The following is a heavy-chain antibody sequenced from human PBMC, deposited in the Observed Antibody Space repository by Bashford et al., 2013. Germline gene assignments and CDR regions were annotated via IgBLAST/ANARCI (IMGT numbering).Heavy chain of an antibody. J-gene: IGHJ4*02. V-gene: IGHV3-48*03. CDR2: ISSGGSTI. D-gene: IGHD5-18*01. CDR3: ARGSDTAMVVN. Sequence: GSLRLSCAASEFIFSNYEMIWVRQAPGKGLEWVSYISSGGSTIFYADSVKGRFTISRDNAKRSLYLQMNSLRAEDTAVYYCARGSDTAMVVNWGQGTLVTVSS. CDR1: EFIFSNYE.